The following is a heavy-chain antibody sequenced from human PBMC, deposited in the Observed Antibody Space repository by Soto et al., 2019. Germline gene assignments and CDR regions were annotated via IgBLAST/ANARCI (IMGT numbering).Heavy chain of an antibody. J-gene: IGHJ4*02. CDR1: GGIFSTYA. CDR3: ARDRDHYGSGNYYNRIDF. D-gene: IGHD3-10*01. Sequence: QVQLVQSGAEVKKPGSSVKVSCKASGGIFSTYAISWLRQAPGQGLEWMGGIIPLFGTPNYAQRFQGRVPITADASTSTAHMALSSLRSEDTAVYSCARDRDHYGSGNYYNRIDFWGKGTLVTFSS. CDR2: IIPLFGTP. V-gene: IGHV1-69*01.